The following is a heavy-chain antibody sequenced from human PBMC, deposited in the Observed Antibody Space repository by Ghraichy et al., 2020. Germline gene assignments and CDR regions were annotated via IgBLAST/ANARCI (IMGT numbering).Heavy chain of an antibody. CDR2: IYYSGST. J-gene: IGHJ3*02. CDR3: ARHVIRVVVAAAEFRAFDI. CDR1: GGSISSYY. Sequence: SETLSLTCTVSGGSISSYYWSWIRQPPGKGLEWIGYIYYSGSTNYNPSLKSRVTISVDTSKNQFSLKLSSVTAADTAVYYCARHVIRVVVAAAEFRAFDIWGQGTMVTVSS. D-gene: IGHD6-13*01. V-gene: IGHV4-59*08.